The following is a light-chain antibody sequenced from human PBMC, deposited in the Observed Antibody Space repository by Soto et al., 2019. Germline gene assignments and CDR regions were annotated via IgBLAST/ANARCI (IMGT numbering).Light chain of an antibody. Sequence: QLVLTQPPSASGPPGRRVTLPCSGGSANIGSITVNWYQQLPGTAPNLLIYSNNQRPSGVPDRFSGSKSGTSASLAISGLQSEDEADYYCAAWDDSLVVFGGGTKLTVL. CDR2: SNN. CDR3: AAWDDSLVV. CDR1: SANIGSIT. J-gene: IGLJ2*01. V-gene: IGLV1-44*01.